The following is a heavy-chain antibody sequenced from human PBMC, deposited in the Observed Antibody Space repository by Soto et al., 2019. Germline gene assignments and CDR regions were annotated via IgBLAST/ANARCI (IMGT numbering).Heavy chain of an antibody. CDR3: ARGEQYSGRIFDY. J-gene: IGHJ4*01. V-gene: IGHV6-1*01. CDR2: TYYRSKWYY. Sequence: PSQTLSLTCAITGDSVSSNSAGWSWVRQSPSRGLEWLGRTYYRSKWYYEYAVSVRGRITINPDTSTNQYSLQLNSVTPEDTAVYFCARGEQYSGRIFDYWGQGTLVTVSS. CDR1: GDSVSSNSAG. D-gene: IGHD1-26*01.